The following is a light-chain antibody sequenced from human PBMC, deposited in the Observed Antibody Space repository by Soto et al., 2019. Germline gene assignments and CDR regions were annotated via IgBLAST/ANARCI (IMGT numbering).Light chain of an antibody. V-gene: IGLV2-8*01. CDR2: EVS. J-gene: IGLJ2*01. CDR3: SSYAGSNNLV. Sequence: QSALTQPPSASGSPGRSVTISCTGTSSDVGGYNYVSWYQQHPGKAPKLMIYEVSKRPSGVPDRFSGSKSSNTASLTVSGLQAEDEADYYCSSYAGSNNLVFGGGTKVTVL. CDR1: SSDVGGYNY.